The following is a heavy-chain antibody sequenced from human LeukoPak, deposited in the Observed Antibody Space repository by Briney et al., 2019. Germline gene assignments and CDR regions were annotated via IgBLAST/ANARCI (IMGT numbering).Heavy chain of an antibody. CDR2: INGDGSDT. CDR1: GFTFSGYW. V-gene: IGHV3-74*01. CDR3: ARDPRNKGFDP. Sequence: PGGPLRLSCAAPGFTFSGYWMHWARQSPGKGLVWVSCINGDGSDTRYADSVKGRFTISRDNAKNTLYLQMNSLRVEDTAVYYCARDPRNKGFDPWGQGTLVTVSS. D-gene: IGHD1/OR15-1a*01. J-gene: IGHJ5*02.